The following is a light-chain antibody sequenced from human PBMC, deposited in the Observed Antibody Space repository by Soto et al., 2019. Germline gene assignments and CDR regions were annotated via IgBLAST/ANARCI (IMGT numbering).Light chain of an antibody. CDR1: QSVSSNY. V-gene: IGKV3-20*01. Sequence: EIVLTQSPGTLSLSPGERATLSCRASQSVSSNYLAWYQQKPGQAPRLVIYGASSRATGIPDRFSGSGSGTDFTLTISRLEPEDFEVYRCQQYGSSPLTCGGWAKVEIK. J-gene: IGKJ4*01. CDR3: QQYGSSPLT. CDR2: GAS.